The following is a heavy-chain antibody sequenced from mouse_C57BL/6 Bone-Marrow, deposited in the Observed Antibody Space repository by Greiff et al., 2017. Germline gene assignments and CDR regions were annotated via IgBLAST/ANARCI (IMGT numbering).Heavy chain of an antibody. V-gene: IGHV1-47*01. CDR1: GYTFTTYP. CDR3: ARGITTVVPPYWYFDV. CDR2: FHPYNDDT. Sequence: VQLVESGAELVKPGASVKMSCKASGYTFTTYPIEWMKQNHGKSLEWIGNFHPYNDDTKYNEKFKGNATLTVEKSSSTVYLELSRLTSDDSAVLYCARGITTVVPPYWYFDVWGTGTTVTVSS. D-gene: IGHD1-1*01. J-gene: IGHJ1*03.